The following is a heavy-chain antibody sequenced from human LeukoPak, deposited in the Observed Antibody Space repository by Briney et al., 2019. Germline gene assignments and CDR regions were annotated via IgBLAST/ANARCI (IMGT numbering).Heavy chain of an antibody. V-gene: IGHV4-39*01. CDR2: IYDSGST. CDR3: ARIAVAEDYYFDY. CDR1: GGSISSNSYY. J-gene: IGHJ4*02. D-gene: IGHD6-19*01. Sequence: PSETLSLTCTVSGGSISSNSYYWGWIRQPPGEGLEWIGSIYDSGSTYYNPSLKSRVTISVDTSKNQFSLKLRSVTAADTAVYYCARIAVAEDYYFDYWGQGTLVTVSS.